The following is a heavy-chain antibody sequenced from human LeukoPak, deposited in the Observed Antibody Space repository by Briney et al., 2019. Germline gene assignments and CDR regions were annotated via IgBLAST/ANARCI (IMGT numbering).Heavy chain of an antibody. Sequence: SETLSLTCTVSGGSIRSSYYYWGWIRQPPGKGLEWIGYAYFSGSTTYNPSLESRVTISVDTSKNQFSLKLSSVTAADTAVYYCARGWGYTSKVYFDSWGQGTLVTVSS. J-gene: IGHJ4*02. CDR1: GGSIRSSYYY. CDR3: ARGWGYTSKVYFDS. D-gene: IGHD6-13*01. CDR2: AYFSGST. V-gene: IGHV4-61*05.